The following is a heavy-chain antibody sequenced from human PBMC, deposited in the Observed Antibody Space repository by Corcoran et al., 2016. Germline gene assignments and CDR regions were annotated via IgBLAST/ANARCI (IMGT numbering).Heavy chain of an antibody. D-gene: IGHD6-13*01. Sequence: QVQLVQSGAEVKKPGASVKVSCKASRYTFTSYYMHWVRQAPGQGLEWMGIINPSGGSTSYAQKFQGRVTMTRDTSTSTVYMELSSVRSEDTAVDYCARPAAAGRGMGYYYYGMDVWGQGTTVTVSS. CDR1: RYTFTSYY. CDR3: ARPAAAGRGMGYYYYGMDV. V-gene: IGHV1-46*01. CDR2: INPSGGST. J-gene: IGHJ6*02.